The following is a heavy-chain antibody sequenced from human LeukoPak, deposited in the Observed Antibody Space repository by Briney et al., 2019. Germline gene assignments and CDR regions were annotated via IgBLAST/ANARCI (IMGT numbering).Heavy chain of an antibody. CDR2: INHSGST. Sequence: SETLSLTCAVYGGSFSGYYWSWIRQPPGKGLGWIGEINHSGSTNYNPSLKSRVIISIDTSKNQFSLKLSSVTAADTAVYYCARDVVRLRGAPSPFYYWGQGTLATVSS. CDR3: ARDVVRLRGAPSPFYY. CDR1: GGSFSGYY. V-gene: IGHV4-34*01. D-gene: IGHD3-10*01. J-gene: IGHJ4*02.